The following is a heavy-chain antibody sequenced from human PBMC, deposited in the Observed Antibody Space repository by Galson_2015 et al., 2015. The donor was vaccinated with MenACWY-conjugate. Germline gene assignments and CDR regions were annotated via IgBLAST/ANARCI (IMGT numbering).Heavy chain of an antibody. J-gene: IGHJ4*02. D-gene: IGHD6-13*01. CDR3: VRDSSTWYYFDF. CDR2: ISIYNGNT. CDR1: GYSFTNYG. Sequence: SVKVSCKASGYSFTNYGISWVRQAPGQGLEWMGWISIYNGNTNYAQKVQGRVTMTTDTSTSTVNMELRSLRPDDTAVYYCVRDSSTWYYFDFWGQGTLVTVCS. V-gene: IGHV1-18*01.